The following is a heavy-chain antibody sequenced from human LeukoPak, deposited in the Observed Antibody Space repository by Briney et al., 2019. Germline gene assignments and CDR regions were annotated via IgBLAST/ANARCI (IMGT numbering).Heavy chain of an antibody. D-gene: IGHD3-22*01. V-gene: IGHV3-30-3*01. CDR2: ISYDGINK. CDR1: GFTFSSYA. CDR3: ARAAWDYYDSSSYYYDY. Sequence: GGSLRLSCAASGFTFSSYATHWARQAPGKGREWVAFISYDGINKYYADSVKGGFTISKDNSKNTLYLQMNSLRAENTAVYYCARAAWDYYDSSSYYYDYWGQGNLVTVSS. J-gene: IGHJ4*02.